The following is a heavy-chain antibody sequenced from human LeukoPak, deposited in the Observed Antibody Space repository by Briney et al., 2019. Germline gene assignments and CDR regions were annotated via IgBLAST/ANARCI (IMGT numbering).Heavy chain of an antibody. V-gene: IGHV3-30*04. CDR1: GFTFSSYA. J-gene: IGHJ4*02. D-gene: IGHD5-24*01. CDR2: ISYDGSNK. CDR3: ASGEGYNGSPYLSYFDY. Sequence: GRSLRLSCAASGFTFSSYAMHWVRQAPGKGLEWVAVISYDGSNKYYADSVKGRFTISRDNSKNTLYLQMNSLRAEDTAVYYCASGEGYNGSPYLSYFDYWGQGTLVTVSS.